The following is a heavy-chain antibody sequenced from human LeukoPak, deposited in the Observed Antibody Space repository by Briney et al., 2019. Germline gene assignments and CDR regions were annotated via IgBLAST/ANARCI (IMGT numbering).Heavy chain of an antibody. Sequence: ASVKVSCKASGYTFTGYYMHWVRQAPGQGLEWMGWISPYNGNTNYAQKFQGRVTMTTDTSTSTAYMELRSLRSDDTAVYYCARNRWEPYHNDAFDIWGHGTMVTVSS. CDR2: ISPYNGNT. J-gene: IGHJ3*02. V-gene: IGHV1-18*04. D-gene: IGHD1-26*01. CDR1: GYTFTGYY. CDR3: ARNRWEPYHNDAFDI.